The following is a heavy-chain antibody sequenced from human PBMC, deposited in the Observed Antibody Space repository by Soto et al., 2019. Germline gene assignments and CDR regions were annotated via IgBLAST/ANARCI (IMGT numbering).Heavy chain of an antibody. V-gene: IGHV5-51*01. CDR1: GYSFTSYW. Sequence: GESLKISCKGSGYSFTSYWIGWVRQMPGKGLEWMGIIYPGDSDTRYSPSFQGQVTISADKSISTAYLQWSSLKASDTAMYYCARQYYDFWSGFRWDAFDIWAQGTMVTVSS. J-gene: IGHJ3*02. D-gene: IGHD3-3*01. CDR3: ARQYYDFWSGFRWDAFDI. CDR2: IYPGDSDT.